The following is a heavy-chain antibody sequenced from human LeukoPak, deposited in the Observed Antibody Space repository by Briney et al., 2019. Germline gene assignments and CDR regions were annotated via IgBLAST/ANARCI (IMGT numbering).Heavy chain of an antibody. J-gene: IGHJ3*02. D-gene: IGHD3-10*01. V-gene: IGHV4-30-4*08. CDR3: ARGRILWFGELLWGDAFDI. CDR2: INHSGST. Sequence: SQTLSLTCTVSGGSISSGDYYWSWIRQPPGKGLEWIGEINHSGSTNYNPSLKSRVTISVDTSKNQFSLKLSSVTAADTAVYYCARGRILWFGELLWGDAFDIWGQGAMVTVSS. CDR1: GGSISSGDYY.